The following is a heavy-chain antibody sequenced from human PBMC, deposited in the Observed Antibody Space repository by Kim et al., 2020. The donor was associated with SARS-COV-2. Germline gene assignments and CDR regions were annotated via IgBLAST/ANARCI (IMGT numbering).Heavy chain of an antibody. V-gene: IGHV3-30-3*01. CDR1: GFSISTYA. CDR3: AGTHYYGSGSFYHFDY. CDR2: ISYDGNNE. Sequence: GGSLRLSCAASGFSISTYAMHWVRQAPGKGLEWVAGISYDGNNEFYADSVKDRFTISRDNSRNTLYLQMSSLRAEDTTIYYCAGTHYYGSGSFYHFDYWGLGTLVTVSS. J-gene: IGHJ4*02. D-gene: IGHD3-10*01.